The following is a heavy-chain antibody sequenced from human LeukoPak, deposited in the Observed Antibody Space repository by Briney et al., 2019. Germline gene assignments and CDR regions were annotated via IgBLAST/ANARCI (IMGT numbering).Heavy chain of an antibody. D-gene: IGHD6-13*01. CDR1: GGRISSYY. Sequence: SETLSLTCAVSGGRISSYYWSWIRQPPGQGLEWIGYIHYSGKTNYNPSLKSRVTISVDTSKNQFSLNLSSVTAADTAVYYCALSLTFPAAAYDYWGQGTLVTVSS. CDR2: IHYSGKT. J-gene: IGHJ4*02. CDR3: ALSLTFPAAAYDY. V-gene: IGHV4-59*12.